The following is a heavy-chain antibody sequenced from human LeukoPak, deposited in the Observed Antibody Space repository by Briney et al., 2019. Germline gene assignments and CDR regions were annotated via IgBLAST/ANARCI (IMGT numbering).Heavy chain of an antibody. V-gene: IGHV4-59*08. J-gene: IGHJ4*02. Sequence: SSGTLSLTCGISGDSIRRNYWSWIRQPPGKGLEWIGYIHYSGNTNYNPSLKSRVSISVDTSKNQFSLKLTSVTAADTAVYYCAAYRSGTHYNSYYFDDWGQGTLVIVSS. CDR1: GDSIRRNY. CDR3: AAYRSGTHYNSYYFDD. CDR2: IHYSGNT. D-gene: IGHD3-10*01.